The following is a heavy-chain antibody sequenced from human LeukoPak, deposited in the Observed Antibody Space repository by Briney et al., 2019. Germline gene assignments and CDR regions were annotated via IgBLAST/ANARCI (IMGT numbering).Heavy chain of an antibody. J-gene: IGHJ4*02. CDR3: ARVSTIFGVVIRGAFDY. CDR2: INHSGST. D-gene: IGHD3-3*01. V-gene: IGHV4-34*01. CDR1: GGSFSGYY. Sequence: SETLSLTCAVYGGSFSGYYWSWIRQPPGKGLEWIGEINHSGSTNYNPSLKSRVTISVDTSKNQFSLKLSSVTAADTAVYYCARVSTIFGVVIRGAFDYWDQGTLVTVSS.